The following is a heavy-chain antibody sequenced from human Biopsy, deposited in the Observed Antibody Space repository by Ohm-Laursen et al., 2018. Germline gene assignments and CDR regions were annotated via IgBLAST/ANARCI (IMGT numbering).Heavy chain of an antibody. CDR3: ARESALAGDFDS. CDR2: ISNIGST. J-gene: IGHJ4*02. D-gene: IGHD6-19*01. V-gene: IGHV4-59*01. CDR1: GDSISSYY. Sequence: SETLSLTCTVSGDSISSYYWSWIRQPPGKGLEWLGYISNIGSTNYNPSLKSRVTISVDTSKNHFSLKLNSVTAADTAVYYCARESALAGDFDSWGQGTLVTVSS.